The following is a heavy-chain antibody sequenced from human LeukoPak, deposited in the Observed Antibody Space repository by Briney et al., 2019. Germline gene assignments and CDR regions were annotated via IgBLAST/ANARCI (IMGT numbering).Heavy chain of an antibody. D-gene: IGHD5-12*01. CDR1: GDSISTSSRYY. J-gene: IGHJ4*02. CDR3: ARDRSGYDSTPFFDC. Sequence: SETLSLTCTVSGDSISTSSRYYWAWVRQPPGKGLEWMGSIYYSGTTYYTPSLKSRVTISVDTSKNQFSLMLNSVTAADTAVYYCARDRSGYDSTPFFDCWGQGTLVTVSS. V-gene: IGHV4-39*07. CDR2: IYYSGTT.